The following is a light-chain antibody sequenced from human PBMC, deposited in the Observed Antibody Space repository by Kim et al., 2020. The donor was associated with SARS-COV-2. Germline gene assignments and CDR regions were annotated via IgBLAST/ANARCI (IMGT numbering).Light chain of an antibody. CDR3: QQYKSRPPYT. CDR1: QSIGTD. V-gene: IGKV3-15*01. J-gene: IGKJ2*01. CDR2: DAS. Sequence: VSLGERVTLSCRASQSIGTDLAWFQLKPGEAPRLLIFDASTRAADLPDRFTGSGSGTDFTLTISGLQSDDFATYYCQQYKSRPPYTFGQGTKLEIK.